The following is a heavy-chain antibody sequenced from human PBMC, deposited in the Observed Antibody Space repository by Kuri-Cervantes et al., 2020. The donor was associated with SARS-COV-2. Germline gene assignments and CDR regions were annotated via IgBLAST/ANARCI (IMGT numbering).Heavy chain of an antibody. V-gene: IGHV3-74*01. Sequence: GGSLRLSCVASGFTFSSYWMHWVRQAPGKGLVWVSRTNTDGSSTSYADSVKGRFTISRDNAKNSLYLQMNSLRAEDTAVYYCVRVVIPAALDYWGQGTLVTVSS. J-gene: IGHJ4*02. CDR3: VRVVIPAALDY. CDR2: TNTDGSST. CDR1: GFTFSSYW. D-gene: IGHD2-2*01.